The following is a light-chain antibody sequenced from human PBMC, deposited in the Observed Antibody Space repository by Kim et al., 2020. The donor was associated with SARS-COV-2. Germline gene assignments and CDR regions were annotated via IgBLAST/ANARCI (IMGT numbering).Light chain of an antibody. V-gene: IGKV1-5*03. CDR1: QRIDTS. CDR3: QQYYRYSS. J-gene: IGKJ2*01. CDR2: RAS. Sequence: RSACVGDRGTITCRASQRIDTSLAWFQQRSGKAPKVLIYRASNLESGVPSRFSGSGSGTEFNLTISSLQPDDFATYYCQQYYRYSSFGQGTKLEI.